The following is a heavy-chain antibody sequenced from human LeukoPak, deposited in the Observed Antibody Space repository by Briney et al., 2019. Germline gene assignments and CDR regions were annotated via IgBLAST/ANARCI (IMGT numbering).Heavy chain of an antibody. CDR3: ASFYYYDSSGYPLAHDAFDI. Sequence: GSLRLSCAASGFTFSGYEMNWVRQAPGKGLEWVSYISRSGRTIYDADSVKGRFTISRDNSKNTLYLQMNSLRAEDTAVYYCASFYYYDSSGYPLAHDAFDIWGQGTMVTVSS. J-gene: IGHJ3*02. CDR2: ISRSGRTI. V-gene: IGHV3-48*03. CDR1: GFTFSGYE. D-gene: IGHD3-22*01.